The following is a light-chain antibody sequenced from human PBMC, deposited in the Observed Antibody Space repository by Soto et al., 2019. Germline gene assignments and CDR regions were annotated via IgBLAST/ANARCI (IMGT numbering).Light chain of an antibody. J-gene: IGKJ1*01. V-gene: IGKV3-15*01. Sequence: EVIMRQSPDTLSASPGERATLSCRASQIVTTKVAWYQQKPGQAPRLLIYGASTRAPGIPVRFSGSGSGTEFTLTIVSLQSDDFALYYCHQYDDWPAGTFGQGAKVEV. CDR2: GAS. CDR1: QIVTTK. CDR3: HQYDDWPAGT.